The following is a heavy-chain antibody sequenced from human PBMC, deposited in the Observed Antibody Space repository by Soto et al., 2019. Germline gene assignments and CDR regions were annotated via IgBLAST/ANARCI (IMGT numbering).Heavy chain of an antibody. CDR1: GFTFSSYS. J-gene: IGHJ6*02. CDR3: ASDVGFGDISPRTSYYSVGDV. CDR2: TTKDGGRV. D-gene: IGHD3-16*01. V-gene: IGHV3-30*04. Sequence: QVQLVESGGGVVQPGRSLRLSCASSGFTFSSYSLHWVRQPPGKGLEWVALTTKDGGRVYYADSVRGRFTISRDHSKSPLYLEMNSLRTEDTARYVGASDVGFGDISPRTSYYSVGDVWGRGTTVTASS.